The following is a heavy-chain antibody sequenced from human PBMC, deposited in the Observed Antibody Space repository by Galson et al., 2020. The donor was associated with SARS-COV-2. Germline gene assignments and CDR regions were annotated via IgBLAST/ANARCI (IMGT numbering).Heavy chain of an antibody. CDR2: ISGSGGST. J-gene: IGHJ6*02. CDR1: GFTFSSYA. Sequence: GGSLRLSCAASGFTFSSYAMSWVRQAPGKGLEWVSAISGSGGSTYYADSVKGRFTISRDNSKNTLYLQMNSLRAEDTAVYYCARDLSIAALAGKNYGMDVWGQGTTVTVSS. CDR3: ARDLSIAALAGKNYGMDV. D-gene: IGHD6-6*01. V-gene: IGHV3-23*01.